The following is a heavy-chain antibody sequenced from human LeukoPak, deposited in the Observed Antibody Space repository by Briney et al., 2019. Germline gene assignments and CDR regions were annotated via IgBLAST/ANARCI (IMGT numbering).Heavy chain of an antibody. CDR1: GYTFGSDD. D-gene: IGHD3-10*01. J-gene: IGHJ5*02. V-gene: IGHV1-8*03. Sequence: ASVKVSCKASGYTFGSDDINWVRQATGQGLEWMGWINPNNGNLGYAQKFQGRVTITRNTPISTAYMELSSLTSEDTAVYYCARFREVRGVIISGLDPWGQGTLVTVSS. CDR2: INPNNGNL. CDR3: ARFREVRGVIISGLDP.